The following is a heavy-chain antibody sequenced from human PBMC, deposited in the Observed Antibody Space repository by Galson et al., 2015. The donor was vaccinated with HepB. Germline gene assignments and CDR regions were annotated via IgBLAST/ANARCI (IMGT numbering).Heavy chain of an antibody. CDR2: ISAYNGNT. Sequence: SAKVSRKASGYTFTSSGISWPPQVPVQGLEWMRWISAYNGNTNYSQKLQGRVTMTTDTSTSTAYMELRSLRSDDTAVYYCARVGYYDSSGYYYWGQGTLVTVSS. J-gene: IGHJ4*02. CDR3: ARVGYYDSSGYYY. CDR1: GYTFTSSG. D-gene: IGHD3-22*01. V-gene: IGHV1-18*01.